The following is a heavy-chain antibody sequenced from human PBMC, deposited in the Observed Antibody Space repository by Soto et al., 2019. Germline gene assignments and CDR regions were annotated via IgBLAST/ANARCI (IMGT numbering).Heavy chain of an antibody. CDR2: IYSGGST. Sequence: GGSLRLSCAASGFTVSSNYMSWVRQAPGKGLEQVSVIYSGGSTYHADSVKGRFTISRDNSKNTLYLQMNSLRVEDTAVYYCAPQRNLYTFTTGRVPFDIWGQGTMVTVSS. V-gene: IGHV3-53*01. CDR3: APQRNLYTFTTGRVPFDI. J-gene: IGHJ3*02. CDR1: GFTVSSNY. D-gene: IGHD3-16*01.